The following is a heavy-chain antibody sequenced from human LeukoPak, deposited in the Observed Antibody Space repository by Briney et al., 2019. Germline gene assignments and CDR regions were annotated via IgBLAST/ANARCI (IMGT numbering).Heavy chain of an antibody. CDR3: ARYGDYPFNWFDP. D-gene: IGHD4-17*01. Sequence: PGGSLRLSCAASGFTFSSYWMSWVRQAPGKGLEWVANIKQDGSEKYYVDSVKGRFTISRDSAKNSLYLQMNSLRAEDTAVYYCARYGDYPFNWFDPWGQGTLVTVSS. CDR2: IKQDGSEK. J-gene: IGHJ5*02. CDR1: GFTFSSYW. V-gene: IGHV3-7*01.